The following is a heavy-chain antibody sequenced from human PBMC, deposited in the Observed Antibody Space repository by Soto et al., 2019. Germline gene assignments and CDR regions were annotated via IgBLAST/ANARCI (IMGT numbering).Heavy chain of an antibody. CDR3: ARVSNRGRGHDX. J-gene: IGHJ4*02. Sequence: SQTLSLTCAISGDSVSSNFAAWTWIRQSPSRGLEWLGRTFYRSNWNYNYAVSVTGRMTTNPDTSRNQFSLQLNAVTPEDTAVYYCARVSNRGRGHDXWGQGTLVTVSX. D-gene: IGHD3-10*01. CDR2: TFYRSNWNY. CDR1: GDSVSSNFAA. V-gene: IGHV6-1*01.